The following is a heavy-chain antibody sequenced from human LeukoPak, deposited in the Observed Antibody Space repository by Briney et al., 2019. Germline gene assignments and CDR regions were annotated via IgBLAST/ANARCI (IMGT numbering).Heavy chain of an antibody. CDR3: ARGPRWLQDYFNY. J-gene: IGHJ4*02. D-gene: IGHD5-24*01. CDR1: GGSISSSTYY. CDR2: IYYSGST. Sequence: SETLSLTCTVSGGSISSSTYYWGWIRQPPGKGLELIGSIYYSGSTYYNPSLKSRVTISVDTSKNQFSLKLSSVTAADTAVYYCARGPRWLQDYFNYWGQGTLVTVSS. V-gene: IGHV4-39*07.